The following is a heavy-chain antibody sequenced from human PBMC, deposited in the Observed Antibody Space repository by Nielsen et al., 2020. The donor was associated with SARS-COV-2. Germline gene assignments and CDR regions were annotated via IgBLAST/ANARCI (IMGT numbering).Heavy chain of an antibody. Sequence: GDSLKISCAASGFTFSSYAMSWVRQAPGKGLEWVSAISGSGGSTYYADSVKGRFTISRDNSKNTLYLQMNSLGAEDTAVYYCAKPHSNYATWGYFDYWGQGTLVTVSS. CDR2: ISGSGGST. J-gene: IGHJ4*02. CDR1: GFTFSSYA. V-gene: IGHV3-23*01. D-gene: IGHD4-11*01. CDR3: AKPHSNYATWGYFDY.